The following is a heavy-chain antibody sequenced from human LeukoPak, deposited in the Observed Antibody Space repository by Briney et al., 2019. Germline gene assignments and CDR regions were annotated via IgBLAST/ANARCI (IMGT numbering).Heavy chain of an antibody. CDR2: ISYDGNNK. CDR3: VSGPSTVTKDYFDF. CDR1: GITFSTYA. D-gene: IGHD4-17*01. Sequence: GGSLRLSCAVSGITFSTYAMHWSRQGPGKGPEWVAVISYDGNNKKYVDSVKGRLTISRDNSKNTLYLQMNSLRGEDTAVYYCVSGPSTVTKDYFDFWGQGTLVIVSS. J-gene: IGHJ4*02. V-gene: IGHV3-30-3*01.